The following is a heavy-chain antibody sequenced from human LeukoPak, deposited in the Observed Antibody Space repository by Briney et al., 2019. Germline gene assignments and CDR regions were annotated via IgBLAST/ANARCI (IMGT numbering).Heavy chain of an antibody. D-gene: IGHD4-17*01. CDR1: GGSFSGYY. CDR2: INHSGST. J-gene: IGHJ4*02. Sequence: LETLSLTCAVYGGSFSGYYWSWIRQPPGKGLEWIGEINHSGSTNYNPSLKSRVTISVDTSKNQFSLKLSSVTAADTAVYYCAREQNDYGDYWGQGTLVTVSS. V-gene: IGHV4-34*01. CDR3: AREQNDYGDY.